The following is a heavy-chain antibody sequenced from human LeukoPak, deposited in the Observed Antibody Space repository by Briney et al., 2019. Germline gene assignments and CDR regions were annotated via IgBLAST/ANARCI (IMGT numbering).Heavy chain of an antibody. D-gene: IGHD3-3*01. CDR3: ARQSFFWSGYSDAFDI. J-gene: IGHJ3*02. V-gene: IGHV5-51*01. CDR1: GYSFTSYW. CDR2: IYPGDSDT. Sequence: PGESLKISCKGSGYSFTSYWIGWVRQMPGKGLEWMGIIYPGDSDTRYSPSFQGRVTISADKSISTAYLQWSSLKASDTAMYYCARQSFFWSGYSDAFDIWGQGTMVTVSS.